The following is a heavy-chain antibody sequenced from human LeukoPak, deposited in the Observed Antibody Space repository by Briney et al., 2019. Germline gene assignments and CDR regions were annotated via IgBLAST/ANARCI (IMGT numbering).Heavy chain of an antibody. D-gene: IGHD3-22*01. Sequence: GGSLRLSCAASGFTFSSYWMSWVRQAPGKGLEWVANIKQDGSEKYYVAYVKGRFTISRDNAKNLLYLQMNSLRAEDTAVYYCAKYDRSGYYPTYYFDYWGQGTLVTVSS. CDR1: GFTFSSYW. CDR2: IKQDGSEK. V-gene: IGHV3-7*02. CDR3: AKYDRSGYYPTYYFDY. J-gene: IGHJ4*02.